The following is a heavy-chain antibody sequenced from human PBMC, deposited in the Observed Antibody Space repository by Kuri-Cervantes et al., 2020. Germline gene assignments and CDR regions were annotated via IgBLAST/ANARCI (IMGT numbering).Heavy chain of an antibody. D-gene: IGHD6-19*01. Sequence: GSLRLSCAVYGGSFSGYYWSWIRQPPGKGLEWIGEINHSGSTNYNPSLKSRVTISVDTSKNQFSLKLSSVTAADTAVYYCARVVAGLYYYYGMDVWGQGTTVTVSS. J-gene: IGHJ6*02. V-gene: IGHV4-34*01. CDR1: GGSFSGYY. CDR2: INHSGST. CDR3: ARVVAGLYYYYGMDV.